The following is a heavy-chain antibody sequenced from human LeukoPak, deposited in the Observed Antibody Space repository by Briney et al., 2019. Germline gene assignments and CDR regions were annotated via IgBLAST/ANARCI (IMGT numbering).Heavy chain of an antibody. CDR3: AKDKRHSNGFDY. J-gene: IGHJ4*02. CDR1: GFTFSSYG. D-gene: IGHD4-11*01. Sequence: PGGSLRLSCAASGFTFSSYGMHWVRQAPGKGLEWVAVIWYDGSNKYYADSVKGRFTISRDNSKNTLYLQMNSLRAEDTAVYYCAKDKRHSNGFDYWGQGTLVTVSS. CDR2: IWYDGSNK. V-gene: IGHV3-33*06.